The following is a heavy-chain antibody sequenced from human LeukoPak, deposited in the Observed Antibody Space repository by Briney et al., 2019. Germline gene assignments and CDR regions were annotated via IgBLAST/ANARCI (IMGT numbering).Heavy chain of an antibody. V-gene: IGHV5-51*01. D-gene: IGHD3-10*01. Sequence: GEALKISCNGSGYSFTSHWIVWVRQMPGKGLEWMGVVYHDNSDTRYSPSFEGQVTISADKSISTAYLQRSSLKDSATAIYYCARGVARRVGSDSYSWFDPWGQGSLVAVSS. CDR3: ARGVARRVGSDSYSWFDP. CDR1: GYSFTSHW. J-gene: IGHJ5*02. CDR2: VYHDNSDT.